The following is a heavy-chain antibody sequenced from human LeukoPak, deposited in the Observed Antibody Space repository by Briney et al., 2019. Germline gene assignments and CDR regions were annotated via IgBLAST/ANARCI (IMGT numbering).Heavy chain of an antibody. J-gene: IGHJ4*02. V-gene: IGHV3-30*18. CDR2: ISYVGSNK. D-gene: IGHD3-10*01. CDR1: GFTFSSYG. CDR3: AKGPRRGTMVRGVIIGFFDY. Sequence: PGGSLRLSCAASGFTFSSYGMHWVRQAPGKGLEWVAVISYVGSNKYYADSVKGRFTISRDNSKNTLYLQMNSLRAEDTAVYYCAKGPRRGTMVRGVIIGFFDYWGQGTLVTVSS.